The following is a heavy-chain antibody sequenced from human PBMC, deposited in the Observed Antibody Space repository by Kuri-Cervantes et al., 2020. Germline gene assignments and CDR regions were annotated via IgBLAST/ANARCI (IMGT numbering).Heavy chain of an antibody. D-gene: IGHD2-15*01. J-gene: IGHJ5*02. CDR3: AKGVVAAKRAPTRERGSTTLAYNWFDP. CDR1: GFTFSSFA. Sequence: GESLKISCAASGFTFSSFAMSWVRQAPGKGLEWVSTIIGDGGSAYYADSVKGRFTISRDNSKNTLYLQMNSLRAEDTAVYYCAKGVVAAKRAPTRERGSTTLAYNWFDPWGQGTLVTVSS. V-gene: IGHV3-23*01. CDR2: IIGDGGSA.